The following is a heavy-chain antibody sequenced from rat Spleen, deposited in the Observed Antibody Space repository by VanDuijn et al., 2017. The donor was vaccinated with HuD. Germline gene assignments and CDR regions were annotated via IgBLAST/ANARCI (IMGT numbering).Heavy chain of an antibody. V-gene: IGHV5-29*01. CDR1: GFTFSNHG. D-gene: IGHD1-7*01. CDR2: ISYDGYTT. J-gene: IGHJ2*01. Sequence: EVQLVESGGGLVQPGRSLKLSCAASGFTFSNHGMAWVRQAPTKGLEWVATISYDGYTTYYRDSVKGRFTISRDDAKSTLYLQMNSLRSEDTATYYCARLTFYGYGYYFDYWGQGVMVTVSS. CDR3: ARLTFYGYGYYFDY.